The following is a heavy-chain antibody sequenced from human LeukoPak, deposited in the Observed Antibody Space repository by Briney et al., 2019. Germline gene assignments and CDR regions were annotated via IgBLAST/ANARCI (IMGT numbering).Heavy chain of an antibody. Sequence: GESLKISCKASGYIFTTYWIGWVRQMPGKGLEWMGIIYPPDSDTTYSPSFQGQVTISADKSISTAYLQWSSLKASDTAMYYCVRITEFWAFDIRGQATMVTVSS. D-gene: IGHD3-10*01. CDR2: IYPPDSDT. CDR3: VRITEFWAFDI. CDR1: GYIFTTYW. J-gene: IGHJ3*02. V-gene: IGHV5-51*01.